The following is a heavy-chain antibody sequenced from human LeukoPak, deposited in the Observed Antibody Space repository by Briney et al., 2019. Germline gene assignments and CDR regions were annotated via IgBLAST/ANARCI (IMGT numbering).Heavy chain of an antibody. V-gene: IGHV1-8*01. CDR1: GYTFTNYD. CDR3: ARDRVAVPAATDP. Sequence: ASVKVSCKASGYTFTNYDINWVRQATGQGLEWMGWLNPHSGNTGYAQKFQGRVTMTRNTSISTAYMELSSLRSDDTAVYYCARDRVAVPAATDPWGQGTLVTVSS. D-gene: IGHD2-2*01. CDR2: LNPHSGNT. J-gene: IGHJ5*02.